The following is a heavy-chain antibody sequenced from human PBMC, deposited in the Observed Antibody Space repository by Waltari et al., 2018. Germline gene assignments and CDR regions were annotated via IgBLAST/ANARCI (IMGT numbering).Heavy chain of an antibody. Sequence: QVQLVQSGAEVKKPGASVKVSCKASGYTFTGYYMHWVRQAPGQGLEWMGWINPNSGGTNYAQKFQGRVTMTRDTSISTAYMELSRRRSDDTAVYYCARTAITIFGVVIHFDYWGQGTLVTVSS. CDR3: ARTAITIFGVVIHFDY. CDR2: INPNSGGT. J-gene: IGHJ4*02. D-gene: IGHD3-3*01. V-gene: IGHV1-2*02. CDR1: GYTFTGYY.